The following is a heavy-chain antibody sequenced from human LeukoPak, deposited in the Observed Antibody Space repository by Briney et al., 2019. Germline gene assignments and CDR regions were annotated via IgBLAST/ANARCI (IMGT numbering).Heavy chain of an antibody. Sequence: GGSLRLSCAASGFTFSSYYMSWVRQAPGKGLEWVANIKQDGSEKHYVDSVKGRFTISRDNAKNSLYLQMNSLRAEDTAVYYCARGYCSSTSCYPRWFDPWGQGTLVTVSS. CDR2: IKQDGSEK. CDR1: GFTFSSYY. D-gene: IGHD2-2*01. J-gene: IGHJ5*02. V-gene: IGHV3-7*03. CDR3: ARGYCSSTSCYPRWFDP.